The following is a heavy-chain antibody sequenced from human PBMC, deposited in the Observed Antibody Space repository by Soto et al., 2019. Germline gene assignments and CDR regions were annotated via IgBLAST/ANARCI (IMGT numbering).Heavy chain of an antibody. CDR1: GFTFTSYE. V-gene: IGHV3-48*03. CDR3: AREELNCGGDCFAF. Sequence: GGSLRLSCAASGFTFTSYEFNWVRQAPGKGLEWISYIGTSDNNIYYADSVKGRFTVSRDNARNSLYLQMNSLRAEDTAIYYCAREELNCGGDCFAFWGQGALVTVS. D-gene: IGHD2-21*01. J-gene: IGHJ4*02. CDR2: IGTSDNNI.